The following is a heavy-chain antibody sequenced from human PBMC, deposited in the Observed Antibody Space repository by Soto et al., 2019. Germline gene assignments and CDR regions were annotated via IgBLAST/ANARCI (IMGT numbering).Heavy chain of an antibody. J-gene: IGHJ4*02. Sequence: PGGSLRLSCAASGFTFSSYAMSWVRQAPGKGLEWVSAISGSGGITFYADYVKGRFTISRDKSKNTLYLQMNSLRAEDTAVYYCAKRGLTPGLTPGVGANYFDYWGQGTLVTVSS. CDR3: AKRGLTPGLTPGVGANYFDY. D-gene: IGHD1-26*01. CDR1: GFTFSSYA. V-gene: IGHV3-23*01. CDR2: ISGSGGIT.